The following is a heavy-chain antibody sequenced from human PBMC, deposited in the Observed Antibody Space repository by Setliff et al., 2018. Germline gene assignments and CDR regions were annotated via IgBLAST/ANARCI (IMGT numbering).Heavy chain of an antibody. J-gene: IGHJ4*02. Sequence: RASVKVSCKTSGFRFTSLGFSWVRQAPGQGLEWMGWISPYSGESNYAQKFQDRLTVTADTSTKTTYMELRSLTSDDTAVYFCTRSRGPRVVLAADFDFWSQGTRVTVSS. CDR3: TRSRGPRVVLAADFDF. CDR2: ISPYSGES. V-gene: IGHV1-18*01. D-gene: IGHD3-16*01. CDR1: GFRFTSLG.